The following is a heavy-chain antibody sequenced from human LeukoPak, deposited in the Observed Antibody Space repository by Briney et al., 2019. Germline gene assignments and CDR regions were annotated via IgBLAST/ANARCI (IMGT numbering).Heavy chain of an antibody. Sequence: SETLSLTCTVSGGSISSYYWSWIRQPPGKGPEWIGYIYYSGSTNYNPSLKSRVTISVDTSKNQFSLKLSSVTAADTAVYYCARVLYDSSGYYSDYYYYMDVWGKGTTVTVSS. CDR2: IYYSGST. CDR1: GGSISSYY. CDR3: ARVLYDSSGYYSDYYYYMDV. V-gene: IGHV4-59*01. D-gene: IGHD3-22*01. J-gene: IGHJ6*03.